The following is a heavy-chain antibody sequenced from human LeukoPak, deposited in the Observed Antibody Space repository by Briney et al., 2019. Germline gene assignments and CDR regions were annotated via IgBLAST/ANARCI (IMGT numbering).Heavy chain of an antibody. J-gene: IGHJ4*02. D-gene: IGHD5-24*01. CDR3: ARLRGPVATIEWGDYFDY. CDR2: IYPGDSDT. V-gene: IGHV5-51*01. Sequence: PGESLKISCKGPGYSFTSYWIGWVRQMPGKGLEWMGIIYPGDSDTRYSLSFQGQVTISADKSISTACLQWSSLKASDTAMYYCARLRGPVATIEWGDYFDYWGQGTLVTASS. CDR1: GYSFTSYW.